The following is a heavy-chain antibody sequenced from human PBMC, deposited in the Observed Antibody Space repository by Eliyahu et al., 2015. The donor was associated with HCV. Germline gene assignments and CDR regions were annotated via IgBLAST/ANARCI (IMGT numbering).Heavy chain of an antibody. CDR3: ASGGGGIAVAGTGGWFDP. CDR1: GGSITTYX. V-gene: IGHV4-59*01. Sequence: QVQLQESGPGLVKPSETLSLTCTVSGGSITTYXWSWIRQPPGKGLEWIGYMHYSGSTNYNPSLKSRVTISADTSKNQFSLNLTSVTAADTAVYYCASGGGGIAVAGTGGWFDPWGQGTLVTVSS. CDR2: MHYSGST. D-gene: IGHD6-19*01. J-gene: IGHJ5*02.